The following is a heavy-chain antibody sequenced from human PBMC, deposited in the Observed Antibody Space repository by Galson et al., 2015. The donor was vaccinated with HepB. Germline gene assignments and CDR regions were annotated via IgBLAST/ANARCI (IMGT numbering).Heavy chain of an antibody. CDR2: IVVGSGNT. CDR3: AAGAVAWGGAVGY. Sequence: SVKVSCKASGFTFTSSAVQWVRQARGQRLEWIGWIVVGSGNTNYAQKFQERVTITRDMSTSTAYMELSSLRSEDTAVYYCAAGAVAWGGAVGYWGQGTLVTVSS. V-gene: IGHV1-58*01. CDR1: GFTFTSSA. D-gene: IGHD6-19*01. J-gene: IGHJ4*02.